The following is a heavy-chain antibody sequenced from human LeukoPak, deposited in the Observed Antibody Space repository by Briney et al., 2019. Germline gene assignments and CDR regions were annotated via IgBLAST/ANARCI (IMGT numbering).Heavy chain of an antibody. CDR2: ISSSSSYI. CDR3: ARGRDSCYDY. Sequence: GGSLRLSCAASGFTFSGSWMSWVRQAPGKGLEWVSSISSSSSYIYYADSVKGRFTISRDNAKNSLYLQRNSLRAEDTAVYYCARGRDSCYDYWGQGNLVTVSS. D-gene: IGHD2-15*01. CDR1: GFTFSGSW. V-gene: IGHV3-21*01. J-gene: IGHJ4*02.